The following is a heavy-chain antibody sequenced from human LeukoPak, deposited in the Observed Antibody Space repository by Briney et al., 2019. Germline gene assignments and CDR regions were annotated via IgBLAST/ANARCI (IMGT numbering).Heavy chain of an antibody. CDR1: GFTLSSYW. CDR3: VRVDVGTDMVDIDY. CDR2: TNGDGRIT. Sequence: PGGSLRLSCAASGFTLSSYWMHWVRQAPGKGLVWVSRTNGDGRITTYADSVKGRFTISRDTAKNTLYLQMNSLRAEDTAVYYCVRVDVGTDMVDIDYWGQGTLVTVSS. J-gene: IGHJ4*02. V-gene: IGHV3-74*01. D-gene: IGHD5-18*01.